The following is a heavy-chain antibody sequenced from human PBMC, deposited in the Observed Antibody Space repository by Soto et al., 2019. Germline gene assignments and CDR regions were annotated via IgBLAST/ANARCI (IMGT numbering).Heavy chain of an antibody. V-gene: IGHV1-46*01. D-gene: IGHD3-22*01. J-gene: IGHJ5*02. Sequence: GASVKVSCKASGYTFTSYYMQWVRQAPGQGLEWMGIINPSGGSTSYAQKFQGRVTMTRDTSTSTVYMELSSLRSEDTAVYYCARVISSGYYQGWFDPWGQGTLVTVSS. CDR3: ARVISSGYYQGWFDP. CDR1: GYTFTSYY. CDR2: INPSGGST.